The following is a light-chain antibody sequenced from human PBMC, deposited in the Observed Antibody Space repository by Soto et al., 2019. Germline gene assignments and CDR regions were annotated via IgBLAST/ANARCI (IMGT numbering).Light chain of an antibody. CDR2: DAS. J-gene: IGKJ1*01. Sequence: EIVVTQSPGTLSLSPGERATLSCRASQSVNFYLAWYQQKPGQAPRLLISDASSRATDVPDRFSGSGSGTDFTLTNTSLEPEDFAVYYCQQYGDSPVTFGQGTKVEIK. V-gene: IGKV3-20*01. CDR1: QSVNFY. CDR3: QQYGDSPVT.